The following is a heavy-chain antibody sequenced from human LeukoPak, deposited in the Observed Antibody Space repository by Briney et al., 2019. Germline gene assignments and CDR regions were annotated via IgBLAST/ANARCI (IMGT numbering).Heavy chain of an antibody. V-gene: IGHV4-39*01. CDR1: AGSISSNSYY. J-gene: IGHJ6*03. CDR2: IYYSGST. Sequence: SETLSLTCTVSAGSISSNSYYWGWIRQPPGKGLQWIGSIYYSGSTYYNPSLKSRVTISVDTSKNQFSLKLSSVTAADTAVYYCARHSQGYYYYMDVWGKGTTVTISS. CDR3: ARHSQGYYYYMDV.